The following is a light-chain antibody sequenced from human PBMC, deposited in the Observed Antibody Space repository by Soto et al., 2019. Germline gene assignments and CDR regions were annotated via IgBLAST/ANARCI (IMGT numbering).Light chain of an antibody. J-gene: IGLJ2*01. V-gene: IGLV2-14*02. CDR3: SSYTNSSPYVL. CDR2: DVT. Sequence: QSALTQPASVSGSPGQSITISCAGASSDVGSYDLVSWFQQHPGKAPKLVIYDVTVRPSGVSNRFSGSKSGNTASLTISGLQAEDEADYYCSSYTNSSPYVLFSGGTKVTVL. CDR1: SSDVGSYDL.